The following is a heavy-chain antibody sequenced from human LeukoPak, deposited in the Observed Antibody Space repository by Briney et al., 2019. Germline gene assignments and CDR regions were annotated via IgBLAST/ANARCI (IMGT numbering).Heavy chain of an antibody. CDR3: ARALPQRLYGVRRYHYYMDV. J-gene: IGHJ6*03. D-gene: IGHD2-8*01. V-gene: IGHV4-59*01. Sequence: SETLSLTCTVSGGSISRYHWSWIRQPPGKGPEWIGSFYYNGSTNYNPSLKSRVPISVDTSKNQFSLKLRSVTAADTAVYFSARALPQRLYGVRRYHYYMDVWGKGTTVTISS. CDR1: GGSISRYH. CDR2: FYYNGST.